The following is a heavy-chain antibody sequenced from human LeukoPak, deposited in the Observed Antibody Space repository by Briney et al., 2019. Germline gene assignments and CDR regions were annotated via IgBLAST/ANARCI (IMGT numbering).Heavy chain of an antibody. J-gene: IGHJ3*02. CDR2: VKGDEIST. V-gene: IGHV3-74*01. CDR3: ATGPYSAFEM. D-gene: IGHD2-21*01. Sequence: GGSLRLSCAAPGFTFTDFWMHWVRQAPGGGLVWVSRVKGDEISTLYADSVKGRFTISRDNAKNTLYLQMNSLRADDTALYYCATGPYSAFEMWGQGTMVTVSS. CDR1: GFTFTDFW.